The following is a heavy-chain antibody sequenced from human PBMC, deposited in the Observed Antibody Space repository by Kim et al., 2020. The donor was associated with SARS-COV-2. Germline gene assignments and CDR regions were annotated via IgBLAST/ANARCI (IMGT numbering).Heavy chain of an antibody. CDR3: AREEYSSSSVDY. J-gene: IGHJ4*02. D-gene: IGHD6-6*01. V-gene: IGHV6-1*01. Sequence: DYAVSVKSRITINPDTSKNQFSLQLNSVTPEDTAVYYCAREEYSSSSVDYWGQGTLVTVSS.